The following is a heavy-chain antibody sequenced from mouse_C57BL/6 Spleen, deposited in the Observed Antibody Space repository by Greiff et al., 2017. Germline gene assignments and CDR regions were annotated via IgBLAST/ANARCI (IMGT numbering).Heavy chain of an antibody. CDR1: GFPFSDYG. J-gene: IGHJ4*01. CDR2: ISSGSSTI. Sequence: EVQVVESGGGLVKPGGSLKLSCAASGFPFSDYGMPWVRQAPEKGLEWVASISSGSSTIYYADTVKGRFTISRDNAKNTLFLQMTSLRSEDTAMYYCARGFDGYLYAMDYWGKGTSVTVSS. V-gene: IGHV5-17*01. D-gene: IGHD2-3*01. CDR3: ARGFDGYLYAMDY.